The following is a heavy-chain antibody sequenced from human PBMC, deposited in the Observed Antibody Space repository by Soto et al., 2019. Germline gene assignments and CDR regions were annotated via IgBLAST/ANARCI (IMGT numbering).Heavy chain of an antibody. CDR2: VYYTGST. J-gene: IGHJ4*02. CDR3: ARGGGYDSFDF. D-gene: IGHD2-15*01. V-gene: IGHV4-59*01. Sequence: SETLSLTCSVSGGSISGSYWSWIRQSPGKGLEWLGYVYYTGSTNYSPSLRSRVSISVDTSKNEFSLRLSSVTAADTAVYYCARGGGYDSFDFWGQGIQVTVSS. CDR1: GGSISGSY.